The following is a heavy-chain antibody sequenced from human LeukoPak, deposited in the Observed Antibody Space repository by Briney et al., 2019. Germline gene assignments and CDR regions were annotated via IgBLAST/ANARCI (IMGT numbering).Heavy chain of an antibody. Sequence: SVKVSCKASGGTFSSYAISWVRQAPGQGLEWMGRIIPIFGTANYAQKFQGRVTITTDESTSTAYMELSSLRSEDTAVYYCARAPGYRSGGSCLDYWGQGTLVTVSS. CDR2: IIPIFGTA. D-gene: IGHD2-15*01. CDR1: GGTFSSYA. V-gene: IGHV1-69*05. J-gene: IGHJ4*02. CDR3: ARAPGYRSGGSCLDY.